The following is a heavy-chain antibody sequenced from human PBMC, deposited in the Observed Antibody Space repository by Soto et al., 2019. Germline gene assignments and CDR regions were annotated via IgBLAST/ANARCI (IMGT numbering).Heavy chain of an antibody. CDR3: AKVHQQYIWFDF. V-gene: IGHV4-39*01. CDR1: GGSISNSYYF. CDR2: IYYSGNT. D-gene: IGHD2-2*01. Sequence: QLQLQESGPGLVKPSETLSLTCTVSGGSISNSYYFWGWVRQPPGQGLEWVASIYYSGNTYYNPSLKSRVPISADTSQNQFSLKLNSVTAADTAVYYCAKVHQQYIWFDFWGQGTLVTVSS. J-gene: IGHJ5*01.